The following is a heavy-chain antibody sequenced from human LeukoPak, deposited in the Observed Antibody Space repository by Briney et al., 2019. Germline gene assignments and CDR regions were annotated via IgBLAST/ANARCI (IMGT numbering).Heavy chain of an antibody. CDR3: AKYSSGWYYFDY. Sequence: GGSLRLSCAASGFTFSSYAMSWVRQAPGKGLEWVSAISGSGGSTYYADSVKGRFTISRDNSKNTLYLQMNSLRAEDTAVYYYAKYSSGWYYFDYWGQGTLVTVSS. J-gene: IGHJ4*02. CDR2: ISGSGGST. CDR1: GFTFSSYA. D-gene: IGHD6-19*01. V-gene: IGHV3-23*01.